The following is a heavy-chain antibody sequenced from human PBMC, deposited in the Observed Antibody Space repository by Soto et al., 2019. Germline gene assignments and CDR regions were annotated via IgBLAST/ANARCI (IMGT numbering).Heavy chain of an antibody. Sequence: SVKVSCKASGGTFSSYAISWVRQAPGQGLEWMGGIIPIFGTANYAQKFQGRVTITADESTSTAYMELSSLRSEDTAVYYCARAKTPNYGDFHPYYYYGMDVWGQGTTVTVSS. J-gene: IGHJ6*02. CDR1: GGTFSSYA. CDR3: ARAKTPNYGDFHPYYYYGMDV. CDR2: IIPIFGTA. D-gene: IGHD4-17*01. V-gene: IGHV1-69*13.